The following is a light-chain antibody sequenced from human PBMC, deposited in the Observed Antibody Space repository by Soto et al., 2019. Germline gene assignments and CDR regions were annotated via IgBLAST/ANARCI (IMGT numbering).Light chain of an antibody. V-gene: IGKV1-5*03. CDR3: QQYSTYSQFT. CDR2: EAT. Sequence: DIPMTQSPSTLSASVGDRVIITCRASQNINKWLAWYQQKPGKAPNLLISEATSLESGVPSRFSGSYSGTEFTLTISSLQPDDFATYYCQQYSTYSQFTFGPGTTVDIK. J-gene: IGKJ3*01. CDR1: QNINKW.